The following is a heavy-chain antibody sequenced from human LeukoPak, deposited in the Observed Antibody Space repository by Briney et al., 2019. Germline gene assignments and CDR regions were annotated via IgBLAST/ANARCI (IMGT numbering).Heavy chain of an antibody. J-gene: IGHJ4*02. Sequence: QPGGSLRLSCAASGFTFSSYAMGWVRQAPGKGLEWVPNIGITDGSTYYADSVKGRFTISRDNSKNTLFLQMNSLRAEDTAVYYCAKRVSTGWYYYDYWGQGTLVTVSS. CDR2: IGITDGST. CDR3: AKRVSTGWYYYDY. D-gene: IGHD6-19*01. CDR1: GFTFSSYA. V-gene: IGHV3-23*01.